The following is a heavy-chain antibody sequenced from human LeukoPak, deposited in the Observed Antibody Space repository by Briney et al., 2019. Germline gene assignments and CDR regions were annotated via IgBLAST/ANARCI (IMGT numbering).Heavy chain of an antibody. CDR2: INWNGGST. J-gene: IGHJ3*02. D-gene: IGHD3-9*01. CDR3: ARDRVHYDILTGYYTTSGAFDI. Sequence: GGSLRLSCAASGFTFDDYGMSWVRQAPGKGLEWVSGINWNGGSTGYADSVKGGFTISRDNAKNSLYLQMNSLRAEDTALYYCARDRVHYDILTGYYTTSGAFDIWGQGTMVTVSS. V-gene: IGHV3-20*04. CDR1: GFTFDDYG.